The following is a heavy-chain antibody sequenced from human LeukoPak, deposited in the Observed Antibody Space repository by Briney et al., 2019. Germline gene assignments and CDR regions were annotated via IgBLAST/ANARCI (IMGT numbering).Heavy chain of an antibody. J-gene: IGHJ3*02. CDR3: ARDGREKDAFDI. D-gene: IGHD3-10*01. Sequence: SETLSLTCTVSGGSISSHYWSWIRQPPGKGLEWIGYIYYSGSTNYNPSLKSRVTISVDTSKNQFSLKLSSVTAADTAVYYCARDGREKDAFDIWGQGTMVTVSS. V-gene: IGHV4-59*11. CDR1: GGSISSHY. CDR2: IYYSGST.